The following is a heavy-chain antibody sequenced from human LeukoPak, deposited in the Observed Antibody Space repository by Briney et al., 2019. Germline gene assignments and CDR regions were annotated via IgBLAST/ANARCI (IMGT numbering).Heavy chain of an antibody. V-gene: IGHV4-34*01. CDR1: GVSFSGYY. D-gene: IGHD6-19*01. CDR3: ARIAVAGMDWFDP. Sequence: PSETPSLTCAVYGVSFSGYYWSWIRQPPGKGPEWIGEINHSGSTNYNPSLKSRVTISVDTSKNQFSLKLSSVTAADTAVYYCARIAVAGMDWFDPWGQGTLVTVSS. CDR2: INHSGST. J-gene: IGHJ5*02.